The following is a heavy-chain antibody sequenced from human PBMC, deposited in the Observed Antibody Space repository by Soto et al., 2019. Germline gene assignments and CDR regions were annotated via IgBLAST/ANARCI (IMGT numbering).Heavy chain of an antibody. V-gene: IGHV3-23*01. Sequence: EVQLLESGGGLVQPGGSLRLSCTASGFTFSDHAMTWVRQAPGKGLEWLSGISGGGSGAYYAVSVKGRFTVSRANSNNTLFLQMDSLRVEDTAVYYCAIDLWWYTHGGQGTRVTVSS. CDR1: GFTFSDHA. CDR2: ISGGGSGA. CDR3: AIDLWWYTH. J-gene: IGHJ4*02. D-gene: IGHD2-15*01.